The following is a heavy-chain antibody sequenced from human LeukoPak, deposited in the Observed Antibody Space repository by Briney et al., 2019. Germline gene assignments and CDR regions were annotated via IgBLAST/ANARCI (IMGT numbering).Heavy chain of an antibody. J-gene: IGHJ4*02. D-gene: IGHD3-22*01. CDR1: GFTFSSYG. CDR2: IWYDGSGQ. Sequence: GGSLRLSCAASGFTFSSYGMHWVRLAPGRGLEWVAVIWYDGSGQYYADSVKGRFTISRDNSKNTLYLQMNSLRAEDTAVYYCAKDSGYYPYYFDYWGQGTLVTVSS. CDR3: AKDSGYYPYYFDY. V-gene: IGHV3-33*06.